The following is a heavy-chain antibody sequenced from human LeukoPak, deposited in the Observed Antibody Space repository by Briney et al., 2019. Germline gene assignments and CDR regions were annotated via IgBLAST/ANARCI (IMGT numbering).Heavy chain of an antibody. CDR2: IYYSGST. D-gene: IGHD1-26*01. Sequence: PSETLSLTCTVSVGSISSYYWSWIRQPPGKGLEWIGYIYYSGSTNYNPSLKSRVTISVDTSKNQFSLKLSSVTAADTAVYYCARDGVPKGAVDYWGQGTLVTVSS. CDR1: VGSISSYY. CDR3: ARDGVPKGAVDY. J-gene: IGHJ4*02. V-gene: IGHV4-59*01.